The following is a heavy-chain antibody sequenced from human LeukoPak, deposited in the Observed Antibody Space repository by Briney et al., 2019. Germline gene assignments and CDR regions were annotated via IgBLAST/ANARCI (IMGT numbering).Heavy chain of an antibody. CDR1: GGSISTSNYY. Sequence: SETLSLTCTVSGGSISTSNYYWGWIRQPPGKGLEWIGEIYHSGSTNYNPSLKSRVTTSVDKSKNQFSLKLSSVTAADTAVYYCARGGPYSSGWSQYFQHWGQGTLVTVSS. CDR2: IYHSGST. V-gene: IGHV4-39*07. J-gene: IGHJ1*01. CDR3: ARGGPYSSGWSQYFQH. D-gene: IGHD6-19*01.